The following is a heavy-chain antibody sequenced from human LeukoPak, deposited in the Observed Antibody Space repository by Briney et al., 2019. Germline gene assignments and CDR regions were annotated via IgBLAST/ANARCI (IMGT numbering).Heavy chain of an antibody. CDR3: ARAHLKTYSYGSGSLQADPETYYFDY. J-gene: IGHJ4*02. CDR2: IYYSGST. CDR1: GGSISSDY. D-gene: IGHD3-10*01. Sequence: SETLSLTCTVSGGSISSDYWSWIRQPPGKGLEWIGYIYYSGSTNYNPSLKSRVTISVDTSKNQFSLKLSSVTAADTAVYYCARAHLKTYSYGSGSLQADPETYYFDYWGQGTLVTVSS. V-gene: IGHV4-59*01.